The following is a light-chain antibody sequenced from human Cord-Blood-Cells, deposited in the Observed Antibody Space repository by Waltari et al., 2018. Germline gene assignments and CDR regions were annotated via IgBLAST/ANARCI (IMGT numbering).Light chain of an antibody. J-gene: IGLJ1*01. CDR3: CSYAGSRNV. CDR2: EVS. CDR1: SSDVGSYNL. Sequence: QSALTQPASVSGSPGQSITIPCTGTSSDVGSYNLVSWYQQHPGKAPKLMIYEVSKRPSGVSNRFSGSKSGNTASLTISGLQAEDEADYYCCSYAGSRNVFGTGTKVTVL. V-gene: IGLV2-23*02.